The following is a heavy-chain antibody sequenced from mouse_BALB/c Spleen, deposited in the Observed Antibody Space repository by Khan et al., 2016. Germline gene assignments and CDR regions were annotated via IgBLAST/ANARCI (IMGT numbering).Heavy chain of an antibody. J-gene: IGHJ4*01. D-gene: IGHD1-1*01. Sequence: VQLKQSGPDLVKPGASVKISCKASGYSFIGYYIYWVKQSHGKSLEWIGRVNPNNGGTSYNQKFKGKAVLTIDKSSTTAYMELRSLTSEDSAVYYCLRDAMDYWGQGTSVTVSS. CDR1: GYSFIGYY. CDR2: VNPNNGGT. V-gene: IGHV1-26*01. CDR3: LRDAMDY.